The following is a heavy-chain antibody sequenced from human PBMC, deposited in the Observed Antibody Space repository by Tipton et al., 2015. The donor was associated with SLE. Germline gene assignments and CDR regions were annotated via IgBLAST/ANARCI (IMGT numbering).Heavy chain of an antibody. CDR1: GGSISSHY. D-gene: IGHD3-10*01. Sequence: GLVKPSETLSLTCTVSGGSISSHYWSWIRQPPGKGLEWIGYIYTSGSTNYNPSLKSRVTISVDTSKNQFSLKLSSVTAADTAVYYCARVWGSGAYYFDYWGQGTLVTVSS. V-gene: IGHV4-4*08. J-gene: IGHJ4*02. CDR3: ARVWGSGAYYFDY. CDR2: IYTSGST.